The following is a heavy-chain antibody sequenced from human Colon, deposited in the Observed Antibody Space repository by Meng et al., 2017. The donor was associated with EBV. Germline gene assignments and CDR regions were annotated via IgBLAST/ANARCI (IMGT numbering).Heavy chain of an antibody. V-gene: IGHV3-11*01. Sequence: LGESGVGFAQPGGSLSLSCAASGFNLNAYYMTWIRQAPGKGLEWVAFISKMGDGISYAESVRGRFTISRDSATHSLYLQMNSLRAEDTAVYYCARDLGGPRDYWGQGTLVTVSS. J-gene: IGHJ4*02. CDR3: ARDLGGPRDY. CDR1: GFNLNAYY. CDR2: ISKMGDGI. D-gene: IGHD6-25*01.